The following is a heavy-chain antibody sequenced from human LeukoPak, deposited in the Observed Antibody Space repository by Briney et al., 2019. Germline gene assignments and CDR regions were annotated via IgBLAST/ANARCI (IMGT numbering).Heavy chain of an antibody. V-gene: IGHV3-30*18. CDR1: GFTFSSYG. D-gene: IGHD6-19*01. Sequence: PGGSLRLSCAASGFTFSSYGMHWVRQAPGKGLEWVAVISYDGSNKYYADSVKGRFTISRDNSKNTLYLQMNSLRAEDTAVYYCAKADPSRGLDYWGQGTLVTVSS. CDR3: AKADPSRGLDY. J-gene: IGHJ4*02. CDR2: ISYDGSNK.